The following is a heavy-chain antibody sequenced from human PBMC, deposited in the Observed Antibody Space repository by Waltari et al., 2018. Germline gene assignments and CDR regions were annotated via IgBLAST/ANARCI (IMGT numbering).Heavy chain of an antibody. CDR3: TTGAYCSGDCYSAQFDY. CDR1: GFTFSHDW. J-gene: IGHJ4*02. Sequence: EVQLVESGGGLVKPGGSLRLSCAASGFTFSHDWMTWVGQAPGKGLEWVGRIRTKTEGATTDYTAPVKGRFTISRDDSENTLYLQMNSLKIEDTAVYYCTTGAYCSGDCYSAQFDYWGQGTLVTVSS. V-gene: IGHV3-15*01. D-gene: IGHD2-21*01. CDR2: IRTKTEGATT.